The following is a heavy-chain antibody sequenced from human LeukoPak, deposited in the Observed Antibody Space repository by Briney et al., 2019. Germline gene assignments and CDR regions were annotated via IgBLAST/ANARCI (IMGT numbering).Heavy chain of an antibody. Sequence: GEPLNISCKASGYSFTSYWIGWVRQMPGKGLEWRGIIYPGDTDSRYSPSFQGQVTISADKTISTAYLQWSSLKASDTAKYYCARKYYYGSGSLRYYFDYWGQGTLVTVSS. V-gene: IGHV5-51*01. D-gene: IGHD3-10*01. CDR1: GYSFTSYW. J-gene: IGHJ4*02. CDR3: ARKYYYGSGSLRYYFDY. CDR2: IYPGDTDS.